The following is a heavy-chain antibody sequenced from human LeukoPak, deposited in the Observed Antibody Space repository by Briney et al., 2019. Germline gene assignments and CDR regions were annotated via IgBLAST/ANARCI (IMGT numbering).Heavy chain of an antibody. CDR2: MNPNSGNT. V-gene: IGHV1-8*01. CDR3: ARGYSSGPLQY. CDR1: GYTFTSYD. Sequence: ASVKVSCKASGYTFTSYDINWVRQATGQGLEWMGWMNPNSGNTGYAQKFQGRVTVTRDTSTSTVYMELSSLRSEDTAVYYCARGYSSGPLQYWGQGTLVTVSS. D-gene: IGHD6-19*01. J-gene: IGHJ4*02.